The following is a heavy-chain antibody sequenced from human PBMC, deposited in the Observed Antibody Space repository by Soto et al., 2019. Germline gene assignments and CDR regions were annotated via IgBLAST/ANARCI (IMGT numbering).Heavy chain of an antibody. V-gene: IGHV3-30*18. D-gene: IGHD2-15*01. CDR3: AKDGPDIVVVVANVYGMDV. CDR2: ISYDGSNK. J-gene: IGHJ6*01. Sequence: GGSLRLSCAASGFTFSSYGMHWVRQAPGKGLEWVAVISYDGSNKYYADSVKGRFTISRDNSKNTLYLQMNSLRAEDTAVDYCAKDGPDIVVVVANVYGMDVWGQWTTVTGS. CDR1: GFTFSSYG.